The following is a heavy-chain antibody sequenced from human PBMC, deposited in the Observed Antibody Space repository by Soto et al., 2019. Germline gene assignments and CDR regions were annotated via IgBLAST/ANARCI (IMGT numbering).Heavy chain of an antibody. CDR2: INHSGST. CDR1: GGSFSGYY. J-gene: IGHJ3*02. D-gene: IGHD2-2*03. CDR3: ARGTLDLNAFDT. Sequence: PSETLSLTCAVYGGSFSGYYWSWIRQPPGKGLEWIGEINHSGSTNYNSSLKSRVTMSVDTSKNQISLKLSSVTAADTAVYYCARGTLDLNAFDTWGQRTMVTVSS. V-gene: IGHV4-34*01.